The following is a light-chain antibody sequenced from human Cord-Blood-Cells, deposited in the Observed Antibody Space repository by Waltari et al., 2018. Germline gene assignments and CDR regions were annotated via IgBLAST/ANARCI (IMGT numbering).Light chain of an antibody. CDR1: SSDVGGYNY. V-gene: IGLV2-14*01. J-gene: IGLJ2*01. CDR2: EVS. Sequence: QSALTQPASVSGSPGQSITIPCTGTSSDVGGYNYLSWYQQHPGKAPELMIYEVSNRPSGVSNRFSGSKSGNTASLTISGLQAEDEADYYCSSYTSSSTLVFGGGTKLTVL. CDR3: SSYTSSSTLV.